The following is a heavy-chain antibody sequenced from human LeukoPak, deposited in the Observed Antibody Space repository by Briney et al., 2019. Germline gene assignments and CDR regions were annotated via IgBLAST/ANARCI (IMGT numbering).Heavy chain of an antibody. CDR2: TGGSDDNT. D-gene: IGHD6-19*01. V-gene: IGHV3-23*01. Sequence: HAGGSLRLSCVASGFTVSNVWMTWVRQAPGKGLEWVAVTGGSDDNTHYADSVKGRFSISRDTSENRLFLQMNSLRPDDSALYYCTKDLMTGFSSGWYLAYWGQGTLVTVSS. J-gene: IGHJ4*02. CDR3: TKDLMTGFSSGWYLAY. CDR1: GFTVSNVW.